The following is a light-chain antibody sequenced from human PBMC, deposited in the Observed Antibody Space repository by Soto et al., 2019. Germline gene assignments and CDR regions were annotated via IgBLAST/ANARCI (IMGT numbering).Light chain of an antibody. CDR1: QSGSSSY. Sequence: EIVLTQSPGNLSLSPGERATLSCRASQSGSSSYLAWYQQKPGQAPRLLIYGASSRATGIPDRFSGSRSGTDFTLTISRLEPGDFAVYYCQQYGRSPTFGQGTKVEIK. J-gene: IGKJ1*01. V-gene: IGKV3-20*01. CDR3: QQYGRSPT. CDR2: GAS.